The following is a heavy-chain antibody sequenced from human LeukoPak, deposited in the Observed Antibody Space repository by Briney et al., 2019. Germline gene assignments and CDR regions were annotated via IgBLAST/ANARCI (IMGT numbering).Heavy chain of an antibody. CDR2: ISSDGTSI. Sequence: PGGSLRLSCVASGFTFSSYEMTWVRQAPGKGLEWLSHISSDGTSICSAASVKGRFTVSRDNAKNSLYLQMNNLRAEDTAIYYCAREMLAASGLDYWGQGILLTV. V-gene: IGHV3-48*03. D-gene: IGHD6-13*01. J-gene: IGHJ4*02. CDR1: GFTFSSYE. CDR3: AREMLAASGLDY.